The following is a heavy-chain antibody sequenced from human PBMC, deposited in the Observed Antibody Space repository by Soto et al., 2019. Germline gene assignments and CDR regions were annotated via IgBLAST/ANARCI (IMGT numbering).Heavy chain of an antibody. CDR2: ILHSGST. V-gene: IGHV4-39*01. D-gene: IGHD2-2*01. J-gene: IGHJ6*02. CDR1: GGSVSISTYY. Sequence: SETLSLTCSVSGGSVSISTYYWAWVRQTPGKGLEWLGSILHSGSTYYNPFLKSRLTLSVDTSEDQFSLNLSSVTATDTGVYYCATLPAAMYFYGSDVWGPGTTVTVSS. CDR3: ATLPAAMYFYGSDV.